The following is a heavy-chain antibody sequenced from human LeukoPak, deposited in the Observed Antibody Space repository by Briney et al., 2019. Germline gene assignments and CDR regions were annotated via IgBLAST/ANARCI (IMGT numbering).Heavy chain of an antibody. CDR3: ARSARGYSYAYESNFDY. D-gene: IGHD5-18*01. Sequence: SVKVSCKASGGTFSSYAISWVRQAPGQGLEWMGGNIPIFGTANYAQKFQGRVTITADESTSTAYMELSSLRSEDTAVYYCARSARGYSYAYESNFDYWGQGTLVTVSS. V-gene: IGHV1-69*13. J-gene: IGHJ4*02. CDR2: NIPIFGTA. CDR1: GGTFSSYA.